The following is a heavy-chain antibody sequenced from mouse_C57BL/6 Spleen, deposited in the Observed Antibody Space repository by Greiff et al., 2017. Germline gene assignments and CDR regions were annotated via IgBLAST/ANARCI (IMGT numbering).Heavy chain of an antibody. J-gene: IGHJ4*01. CDR3: AYYYDYESRGYYAMDY. CDR2: IDPSDSYT. V-gene: IGHV1-59*01. D-gene: IGHD2-4*01. Sequence: VQLQQSGAELVRPGTSVKLSCKASGYTFTSYWMHWVKQRPGQGLEWIGVIDPSDSYTNYNQKFKGKATLTVDTSSSTAYMQLSSLTSEDSAVYYCAYYYDYESRGYYAMDYWVKEPQSPSPQ. CDR1: GYTFTSYW.